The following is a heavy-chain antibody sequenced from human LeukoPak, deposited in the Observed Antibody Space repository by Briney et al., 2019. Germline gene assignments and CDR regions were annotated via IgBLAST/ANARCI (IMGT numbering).Heavy chain of an antibody. CDR1: GFTFSNYA. J-gene: IGHJ3*02. CDR2: ISYNGTNK. CDR3: ARAPMSYDSSGFGGAFDI. V-gene: IGHV3-30-3*01. Sequence: PGRSLRLSCAASGFTFSNYAVHWVRQAPGKGLEWVAVISYNGTNKYYADSVKGRFTISRDNSKNTMYLQMNSLRAEDTAMYYCARAPMSYDSSGFGGAFDIWGQGTMVTVSS. D-gene: IGHD3-22*01.